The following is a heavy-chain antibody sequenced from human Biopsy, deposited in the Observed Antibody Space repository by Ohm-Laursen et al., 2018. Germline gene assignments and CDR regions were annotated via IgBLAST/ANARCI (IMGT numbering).Heavy chain of an antibody. D-gene: IGHD3-10*01. CDR1: GDSITTYY. CDR3: ARRLPLRGYAFDV. J-gene: IGHJ3*01. V-gene: IGHV4-59*08. CDR2: IYYRGNT. Sequence: GTLSLTCTVSGDSITTYYWNWTRQAPGKGLEWIGNIYYRGNTNYSPSLKSRVTISLDTSKNQFSLKLNSVTATDTAVYYCARRLPLRGYAFDVWGQGTLVTVSS.